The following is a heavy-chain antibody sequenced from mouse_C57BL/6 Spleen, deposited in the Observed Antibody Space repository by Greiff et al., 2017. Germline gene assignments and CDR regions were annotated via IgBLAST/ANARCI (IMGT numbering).Heavy chain of an antibody. CDR3: ARGLGLGDAMDY. J-gene: IGHJ4*01. CDR1: GFTFSDYY. V-gene: IGHV5-16*01. D-gene: IGHD4-1*01. CDR2: INYDGSST. Sequence: EVQLQQSEGGLVQPGSSMKLSCTASGFTFSDYYMAWVRQVPEKGLEWVANINYDGSSTYYLDSLKSRFIISRDDAKNILYLQMSSLKSEDTATYYCARGLGLGDAMDYWGQGTSVTVSS.